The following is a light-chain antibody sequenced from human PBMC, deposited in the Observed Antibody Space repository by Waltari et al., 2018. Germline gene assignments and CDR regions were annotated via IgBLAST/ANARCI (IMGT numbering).Light chain of an antibody. V-gene: IGLV2-23*01. J-gene: IGLJ1*01. CDR2: ECT. CDR3: CSDAGSGTYV. Sequence: WYQNHPSKVPKVMIAECTKRPSVVSNRFAGSKSGSTASLTISGLQADDEAEYYCCSDAGSGTYVFGTGTKLTV.